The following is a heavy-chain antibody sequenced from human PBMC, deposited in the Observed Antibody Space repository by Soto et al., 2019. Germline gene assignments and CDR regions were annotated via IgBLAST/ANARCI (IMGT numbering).Heavy chain of an antibody. Sequence: QVQLVQSGPEVMKPGASLKVSCKASGYTFTTYGISWGRLPPGQGLEWWGWIGGYNGQTTYALRFRDRVTLTTDTSTSTTKMELRSLRSDDTAIYFCARDNRKELWVEGLNAMDVWGQGTTVTVSS. CDR1: GYTFTTYG. J-gene: IGHJ6*02. V-gene: IGHV1-18*01. CDR2: IGGYNGQT. D-gene: IGHD2-21*01. CDR3: ARDNRKELWVEGLNAMDV.